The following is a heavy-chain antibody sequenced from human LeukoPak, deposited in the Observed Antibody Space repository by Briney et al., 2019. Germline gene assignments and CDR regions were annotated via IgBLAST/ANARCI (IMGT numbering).Heavy chain of an antibody. CDR2: IYHSGST. Sequence: SETLSLTCTVSGYSISSGYYWGWIRQPPGKGLEWIGSIYHSGSTYYNPSLKSRVTISVDTSKNQFSLKLSSVTAADTAVYYCARWYSSSSGLPNWGQGTLVTVSS. CDR3: ARWYSSSSGLPN. J-gene: IGHJ4*02. D-gene: IGHD6-6*01. CDR1: GYSISSGYY. V-gene: IGHV4-38-2*02.